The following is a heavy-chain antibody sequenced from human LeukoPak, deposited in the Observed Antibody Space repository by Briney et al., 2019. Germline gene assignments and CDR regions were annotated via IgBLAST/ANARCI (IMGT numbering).Heavy chain of an antibody. CDR3: AKEEVPNDY. V-gene: IGHV3-23*01. J-gene: IGHJ4*02. CDR2: TSLNGDTT. CDR1: GFSLSRNA. Sequence: GGSLRLSCAVSGFSLSRNAMCWVRQAPGKGLEWVSGTSLNGDTTYYADSVQGRFTIPRDTSKNTLFLQMDTLRVEDTAVYYCAKEEVPNDYWGQGTLVTVSS. D-gene: IGHD2-2*01.